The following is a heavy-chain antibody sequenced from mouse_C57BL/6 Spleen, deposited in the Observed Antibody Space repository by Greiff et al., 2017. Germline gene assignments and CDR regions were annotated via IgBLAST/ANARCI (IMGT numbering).Heavy chain of an antibody. V-gene: IGHV5-4*03. CDR3: AEDSSGSWFAY. CDR2: ISDGGSYT. D-gene: IGHD3-2*02. J-gene: IGHJ3*01. CDR1: GFTFSSYA. Sequence: EVKLMESGGGLVKPGGSLKLSCAASGFTFSSYAMSWVRQTPEKRLEWVATISDGGSYTYYPDNVKGRFTISRDNAKNNLYLQMSHLKSEDTAMYYCAEDSSGSWFAYWGQGTLVTVSA.